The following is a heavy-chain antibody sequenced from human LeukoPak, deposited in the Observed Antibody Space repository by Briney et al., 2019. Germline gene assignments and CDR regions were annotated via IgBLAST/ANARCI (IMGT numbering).Heavy chain of an antibody. CDR2: INPSGGST. CDR1: GYNFSGYY. D-gene: IGHD3-22*01. J-gene: IGHJ3*02. Sequence: ASVKVSCKASGYNFSGYYMHWVRQAPGQGLEWMGIINPSGGSTSYAQKFQGRVTMTRDTSTSTVYMELSSLRSEDTAVYYCARSSESHYYDSSFDIWGQGTMVTVSS. V-gene: IGHV1-46*01. CDR3: ARSSESHYYDSSFDI.